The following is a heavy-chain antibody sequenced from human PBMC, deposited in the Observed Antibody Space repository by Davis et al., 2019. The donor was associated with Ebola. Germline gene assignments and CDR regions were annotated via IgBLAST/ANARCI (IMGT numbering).Heavy chain of an antibody. CDR1: GDSVSSSGAA. V-gene: IGHV6-1*01. J-gene: IGHJ4*02. Sequence: HSQTLSLTCAISGDSVSSSGAAWIWIRQSPSRGLEWLGRTYYKSKWYNDYAVSVKSRITINADTSKNELSLHLNSVTPEDTAVYYCARGWLRSAFDQWGQGSLVTVSS. D-gene: IGHD5-12*01. CDR2: TYYKSKWYN. CDR3: ARGWLRSAFDQ.